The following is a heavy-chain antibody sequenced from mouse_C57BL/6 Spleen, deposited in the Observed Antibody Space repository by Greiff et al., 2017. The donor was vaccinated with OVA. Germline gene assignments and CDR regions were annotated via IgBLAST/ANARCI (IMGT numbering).Heavy chain of an antibody. CDR2: IDPNSGGT. V-gene: IGHV1-72*01. J-gene: IGHJ2*01. Sequence: VQLQQPGAELVKPGASVKLSCKASGYTFTSYWMHWVKQRPGRGLEWIGRIDPNSGGTKYNEKFKSKATLTVDKPSSKAYMQLSSMTSEYSAVYCYARSPNCDGYYFDDWGQGTTLTVSS. D-gene: IGHD4-1*01. CDR1: GYTFTSYW. CDR3: ARSPNCDGYYFDD.